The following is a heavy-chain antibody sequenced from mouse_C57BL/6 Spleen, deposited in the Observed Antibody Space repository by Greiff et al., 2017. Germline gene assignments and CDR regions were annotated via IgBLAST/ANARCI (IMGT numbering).Heavy chain of an antibody. CDR2: IYPGSGNT. D-gene: IGHD2-3*01. V-gene: IGHV1-76*01. J-gene: IGHJ4*01. CDR1: GYTFTDYY. CDR3: ALYDGYLYYAMDY. Sequence: VQLRQSGAELVRPGASVKLSCKASGYTFTDYYINWVKQRPGQGLEWIARIYPGSGNTYYNEKFKGKATLTAEKSSSTAYMQLSSLTSEDSAVYFCALYDGYLYYAMDYWGQGTSVTVSS.